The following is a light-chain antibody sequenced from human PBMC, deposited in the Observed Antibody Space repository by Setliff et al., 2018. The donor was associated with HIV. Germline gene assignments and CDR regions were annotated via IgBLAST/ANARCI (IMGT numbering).Light chain of an antibody. Sequence: QSVLTQPASVSGSPGQSITISCTGTSSDVGGYNYVSWYQQHPGKAPKLMICDVSNRPSGVSNRFSGSKSGNTASLTISGLLAEDEADYYCSSYTSSSPYVFGTGTKGTVL. V-gene: IGLV2-14*03. CDR3: SSYTSSSPYV. CDR1: SSDVGGYNY. CDR2: DVS. J-gene: IGLJ1*01.